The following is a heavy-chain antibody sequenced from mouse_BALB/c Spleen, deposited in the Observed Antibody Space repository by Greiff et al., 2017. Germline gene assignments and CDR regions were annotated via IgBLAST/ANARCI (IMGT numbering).Heavy chain of an antibody. Sequence: EVQLVESGPGLVKPSQSLSLTCSVTGYSITSGYYWNWIRQFPGNKLEWMGYISYDGSNNYNPSLKNRISITRDTSKNQFFLKLNSVTTEDTATYYCARDLLYGNYVRNWYFDVWGAGTTVTVSS. J-gene: IGHJ1*01. CDR2: ISYDGSN. D-gene: IGHD2-1*01. V-gene: IGHV3-6*02. CDR1: GYSITSGYY. CDR3: ARDLLYGNYVRNWYFDV.